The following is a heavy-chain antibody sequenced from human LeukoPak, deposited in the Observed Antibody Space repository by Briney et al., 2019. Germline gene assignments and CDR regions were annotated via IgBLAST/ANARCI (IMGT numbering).Heavy chain of an antibody. CDR2: ISGSGYST. CDR3: AKAAGYSDYTGWRFDH. J-gene: IGHJ4*02. V-gene: IGHV3-23*01. Sequence: GGSLRLSCAASGFTFRSYAISWVRQAPGKGLEWVSTISGSGYSTYYTDSVKGRFTISRDNSKNTLYLQMNSLRAEDTAVYYCAKAAGYSDYTGWRFDHWGQGTLVTVSS. D-gene: IGHD4-11*01. CDR1: GFTFRSYA.